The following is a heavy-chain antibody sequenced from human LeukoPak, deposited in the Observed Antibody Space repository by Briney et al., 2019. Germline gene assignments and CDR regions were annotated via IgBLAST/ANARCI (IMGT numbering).Heavy chain of an antibody. J-gene: IGHJ4*02. Sequence: GGSLRLSCAASGFTFSSYGMHWVRQAPGKGLEWVAVISYDGSNKYYADSVEGRFTISRDNSKNTLYLQMNSLRAEDTAVYYCAKGWGTLDYWGQGTLVTVSS. CDR3: AKGWGTLDY. D-gene: IGHD1-14*01. V-gene: IGHV3-30*18. CDR1: GFTFSSYG. CDR2: ISYDGSNK.